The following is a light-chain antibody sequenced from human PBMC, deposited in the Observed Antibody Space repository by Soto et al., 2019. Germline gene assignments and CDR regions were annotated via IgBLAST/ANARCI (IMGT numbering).Light chain of an antibody. Sequence: QSVLTQPPSVSEAPRQRVTISCSGSSSNIGNNDVNWYQQLPGKAPKLLIYYDDLLPSGVSDRFSGSKSGTSASPAISGLQSEDEADYYCAAWDDGLNGVLFGGGTKLTVL. CDR2: YDD. CDR3: AAWDDGLNGVL. J-gene: IGLJ2*01. V-gene: IGLV1-36*01. CDR1: SSNIGNND.